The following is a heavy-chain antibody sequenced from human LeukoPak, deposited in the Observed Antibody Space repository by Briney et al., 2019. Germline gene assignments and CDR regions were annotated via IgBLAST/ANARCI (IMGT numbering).Heavy chain of an antibody. CDR2: IYYSGST. Sequence: PSETLSLTCTVSGGSISSYYWSWIRQPPGKGLEWIGYIYYSGSTNYNPSLKSRVTMSVDTSKNQFSLKLSSVTAADTAVYYCARARYSYGSYYYYGMDVWGQGTTVTVSS. V-gene: IGHV4-59*12. CDR3: ARARYSYGSYYYYGMDV. CDR1: GGSISSYY. J-gene: IGHJ6*02. D-gene: IGHD5-18*01.